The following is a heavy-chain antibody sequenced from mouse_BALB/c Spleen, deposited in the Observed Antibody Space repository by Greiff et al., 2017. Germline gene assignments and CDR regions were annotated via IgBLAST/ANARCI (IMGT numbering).Heavy chain of an antibody. CDR1: GYTFTSYY. CDR2: INPSNGGT. D-gene: IGHD2-1*01. J-gene: IGHJ3*01. Sequence: QVHVKQSGAELVKPGASVKLSCKASGYTFTSYYMYWVKQRPGQGLEWIGEINPSNGGTNFNEKFKSKATLTVDKSSSTAYMQLSSLTSEDSAVYYCTIYYGNYWFAYWGQGTLVTVSA. CDR3: TIYYGNYWFAY. V-gene: IGHV1S81*02.